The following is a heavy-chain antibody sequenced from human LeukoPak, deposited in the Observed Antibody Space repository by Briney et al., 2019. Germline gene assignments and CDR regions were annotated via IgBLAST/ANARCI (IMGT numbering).Heavy chain of an antibody. CDR2: IYYSGNT. D-gene: IGHD3/OR15-3a*01. CDR1: GVSISRSNSY. CDR3: ARQTGSGLFILP. V-gene: IGHV4-39*01. Sequence: SSETLSLTCTVSGVSISRSNSYWGWIRQPPGKGLEWIGSIYYSGNTYYNASLKSQVSISIDTSKNQFSLRLTSVTAADTAVYYCARQTGSGLFILPGGQGTLVTVSS. J-gene: IGHJ4*02.